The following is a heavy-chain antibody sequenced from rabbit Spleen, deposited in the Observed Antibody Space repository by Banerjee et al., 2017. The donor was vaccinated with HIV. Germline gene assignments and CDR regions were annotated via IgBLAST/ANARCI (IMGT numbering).Heavy chain of an antibody. J-gene: IGHJ6*01. CDR3: ARDTSSSFSSYGMDL. V-gene: IGHV1S40*01. D-gene: IGHD1-1*01. CDR2: IDAGSRGFT. Sequence: QSLEESGGDLVKPGASLTLTCKASGVSFSGDSYMCWVRQAPGKGLEWIACIDAGSRGFTYFASWAKGRFTISKTSSTTVTLQMTSLTAADTATYFCARDTSSSFSSYGMDLWGPGTLGTVS. CDR1: GVSFSGDSY.